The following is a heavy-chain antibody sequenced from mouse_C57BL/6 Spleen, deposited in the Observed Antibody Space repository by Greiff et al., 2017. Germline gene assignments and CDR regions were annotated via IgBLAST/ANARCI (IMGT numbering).Heavy chain of an antibody. J-gene: IGHJ4*01. CDR1: GYTFTSYG. Sequence: VKLQQSGAELARPGASVKLSCKASGYTFTSYGISWVKQRTGQGLEWIGEIYPRSGNTYYNEKFKGKATLTADKSSSTAYMELRSLTSEDSAVYFCARDYGSSSYAMDYWGQGTSVTVSS. D-gene: IGHD1-1*01. V-gene: IGHV1-81*01. CDR2: IYPRSGNT. CDR3: ARDYGSSSYAMDY.